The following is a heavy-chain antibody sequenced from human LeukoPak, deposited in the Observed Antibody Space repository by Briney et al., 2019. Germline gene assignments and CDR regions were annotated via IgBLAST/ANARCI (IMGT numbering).Heavy chain of an antibody. V-gene: IGHV3-53*01. CDR1: GFTFSDYY. D-gene: IGHD4-23*01. Sequence: SGGSLRLSCAASGFTFSDYYMSWVRQAPGKGLEWVSVIYSGGSTYYADSVKGRFTISRDNSKNTLYLQMNSLRAEDTAVYYCARGVLPTVADYWGQGTLVTVSS. CDR3: ARGVLPTVADY. CDR2: IYSGGST. J-gene: IGHJ4*02.